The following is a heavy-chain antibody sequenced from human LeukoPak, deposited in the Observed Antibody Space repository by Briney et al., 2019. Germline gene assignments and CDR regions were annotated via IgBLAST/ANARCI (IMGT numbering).Heavy chain of an antibody. CDR3: ATDTYGGNWSLGY. CDR1: GFTFTGYY. V-gene: IGHV1-2*03. CDR2: VNPNSGGT. Sequence: LGASVKVSCKASGFTFTGYYIHWVRQAPGQGLEWMGWVNPNSGGTKYAQKFQGRVSMTSDTSISTAYMELSRLTSDDTAVYHCATDTYGGNWSLGYWGQGTLVTVSS. J-gene: IGHJ4*02. D-gene: IGHD4-23*01.